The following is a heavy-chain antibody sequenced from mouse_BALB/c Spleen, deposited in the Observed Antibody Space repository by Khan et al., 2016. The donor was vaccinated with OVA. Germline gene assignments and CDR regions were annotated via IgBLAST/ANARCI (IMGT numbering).Heavy chain of an antibody. D-gene: IGHD2-1*01. Sequence: QVQLQQSGPELVKPGASVKMSCKASGYTFTDYVISWVKQRTGQGLEWIGEIYPASGSIYYNEKFKGKATLTADTSSNTAYMQLSSLTSEDSAVFVCAKIFYGNSYAMDYWGQGTSVTGSS. V-gene: IGHV1-77*01. CDR2: IYPASGSI. CDR3: AKIFYGNSYAMDY. J-gene: IGHJ4*01. CDR1: GYTFTDYV.